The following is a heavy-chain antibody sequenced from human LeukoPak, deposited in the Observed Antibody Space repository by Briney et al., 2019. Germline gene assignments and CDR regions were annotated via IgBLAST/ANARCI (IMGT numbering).Heavy chain of an antibody. CDR3: ARDNAAGSCDY. D-gene: IGHD6-13*01. V-gene: IGHV4-59*01. CDR2: IHYSGST. CDR1: GGSNNTYY. J-gene: IGHJ4*02. Sequence: PSETLSLTCTVSGGSNNTYYWSWIRQPPGKGLEWIGYIHYSGSTNYNPSLKSRVTISVDTSKKQFSLKLSSVTAADTAVYYCARDNAAGSCDYWGQGTLVTVSS.